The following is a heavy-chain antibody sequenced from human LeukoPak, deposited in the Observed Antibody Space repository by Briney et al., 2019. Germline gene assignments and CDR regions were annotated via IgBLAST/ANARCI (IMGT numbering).Heavy chain of an antibody. J-gene: IGHJ5*02. V-gene: IGHV4-59*08. CDR2: IYYSGST. CDR1: GGSISSYY. CDR3: ARRYCSGGSCYSDNWFDP. Sequence: PSETLSLTCTVSGGSISSYYWSWIRQPPGKGLEWIGYIYYSGSTYYNPSLKSRVTISVDTSKNQFSLKLSSVTAADTAVYYCARRYCSGGSCYSDNWFDPWGQGTPVTVSS. D-gene: IGHD2-15*01.